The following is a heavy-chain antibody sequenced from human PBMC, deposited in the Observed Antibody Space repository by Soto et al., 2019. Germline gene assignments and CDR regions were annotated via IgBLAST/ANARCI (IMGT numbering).Heavy chain of an antibody. J-gene: IGHJ4*02. CDR2: IDPSDSQT. CDR3: ARQIYDSDTGPNFQYYFDS. V-gene: IGHV5-10-1*01. D-gene: IGHD3-22*01. CDR1: GCSFAGYW. Sequence: SLKISCKGSGCSFAGYWITWVRQKPGKGLEWMGRIDPSDSQTYYSPSFRGHVTISVTKSITTVFLQWSSLRASDTAMYYCARQIYDSDTGPNFQYYFDSWGQGTPVTVSS.